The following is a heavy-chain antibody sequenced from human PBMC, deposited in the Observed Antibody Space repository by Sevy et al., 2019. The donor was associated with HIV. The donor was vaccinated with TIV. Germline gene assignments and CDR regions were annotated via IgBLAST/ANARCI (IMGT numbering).Heavy chain of an antibody. CDR3: NRITLQGEDAFDL. Sequence: GGSLRLSCAASGFIFSSYEMSWVRQAPGKGLEWISYIGRSGSNVYHADSVKGRFTISRDNAQNSLYLQMNSLRVEDTAVYYCNRITLQGEDAFDLWGQGTMVTVSS. CDR1: GFIFSSYE. V-gene: IGHV3-48*03. CDR2: IGRSGSNV. D-gene: IGHD3-10*01. J-gene: IGHJ3*01.